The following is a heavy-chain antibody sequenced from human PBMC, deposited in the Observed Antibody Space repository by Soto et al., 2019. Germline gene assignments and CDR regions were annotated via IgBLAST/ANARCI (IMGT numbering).Heavy chain of an antibody. J-gene: IGHJ4*02. CDR3: AKDRVAQWLGAREVDY. CDR1: GFTFSSYA. D-gene: IGHD3-10*01. CDR2: ISYSGDYT. Sequence: GGSLRLSCAASGFTFSSYAMNWVRQAPGKGLEWVSAISYSGDYTYYPDSVKGRFTISRDNSKNTLYLQMKSLRAEDTAVYYCAKDRVAQWLGAREVDYWGQGTLVTVSS. V-gene: IGHV3-23*01.